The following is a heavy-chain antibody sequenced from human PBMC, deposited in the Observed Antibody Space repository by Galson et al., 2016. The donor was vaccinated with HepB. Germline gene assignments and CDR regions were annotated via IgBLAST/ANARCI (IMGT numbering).Heavy chain of an antibody. D-gene: IGHD3/OR15-3a*01. V-gene: IGHV3-33*01. CDR3: ARDGLRGRWRLGGTDV. Sequence: SLRLSCAASGFTFSSYGMHWVRQAPGKGLEWVAVIWYDGSNKYYGDSVKGRFTISRDNSKNTLYLQMNSLRAEDTAVYYCARDGLRGRWRLGGTDVWGQGTTVTVSS. CDR2: IWYDGSNK. J-gene: IGHJ6*02. CDR1: GFTFSSYG.